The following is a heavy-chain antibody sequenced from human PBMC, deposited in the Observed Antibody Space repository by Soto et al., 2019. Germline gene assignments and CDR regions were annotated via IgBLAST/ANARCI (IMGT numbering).Heavy chain of an antibody. Sequence: QVQLVQSGAEVKRPGATVKVSCKASGYIVTRSGINWLRQAPGQGLEWMGCISEYGDSNYSEKLQDRVSLTTDTYTNTAYMELRSLGSGDTGVYYCARGGGAYDVWGQGTRITVSS. CDR1: GYIVTRSG. CDR2: ISEYGDS. V-gene: IGHV1-18*01. CDR3: ARGGGAYDV. J-gene: IGHJ3*01.